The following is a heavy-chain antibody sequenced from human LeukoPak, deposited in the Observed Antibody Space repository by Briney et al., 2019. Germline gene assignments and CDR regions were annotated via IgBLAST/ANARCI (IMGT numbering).Heavy chain of an antibody. CDR1: GYTFTGYY. D-gene: IGHD3-22*01. V-gene: IGHV1-2*02. J-gene: IGHJ4*02. Sequence: GASVKVSCKASGYTFTGYYMHWVRQAPGQGLEWMGWINPNSGGTNYAQKFQGRVTMTRDTSISTAYMELSRLRSDDTAVYYCARGLQDNYYDSSGYYWINWGQGTLVTVSS. CDR2: INPNSGGT. CDR3: ARGLQDNYYDSSGYYWIN.